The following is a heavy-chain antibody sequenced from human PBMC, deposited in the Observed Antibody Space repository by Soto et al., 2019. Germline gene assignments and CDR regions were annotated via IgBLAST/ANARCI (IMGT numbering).Heavy chain of an antibody. J-gene: IGHJ6*02. D-gene: IGHD2-2*01. CDR2: IYHSGST. Sequence: SETLSLTCTGPGASISRYYWSWIRQPPGKGLEWIGYIYHSGSTYYNPSLKSRVTTSIDRSKNQFSLKLSSVTAADTAVYYCARLPGHGTSASCDGYYVLDVWGQGTTVTVSS. CDR1: GASISRYY. CDR3: ARLPGHGTSASCDGYYVLDV. V-gene: IGHV4-59*04.